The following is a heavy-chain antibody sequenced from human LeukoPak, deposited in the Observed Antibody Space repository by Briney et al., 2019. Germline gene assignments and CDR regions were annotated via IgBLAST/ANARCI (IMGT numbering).Heavy chain of an antibody. CDR2: DYCGGNT. V-gene: IGHV4-61*01. D-gene: IGHD3-10*01. CDR3: ARDHLGSLDS. Sequence: SETLSLTCTVSGFSVTTDSYCWGWIRQPPGKGLEWIGYDYCGGNTNYDPSLKRRVTISVDTSKNQFSLTLTSVTAADTAVYFCARDHLGSLDSWGQGILVTVSS. J-gene: IGHJ4*02. CDR1: GFSVTTDSYC.